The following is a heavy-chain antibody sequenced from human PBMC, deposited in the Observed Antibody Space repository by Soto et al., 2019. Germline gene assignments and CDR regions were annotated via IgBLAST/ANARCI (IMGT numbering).Heavy chain of an antibody. V-gene: IGHV3-33*01. D-gene: IGHD3-22*01. CDR2: IWYDGSNK. CDR3: ARGLYYYDSSGYLGYFDY. J-gene: IGHJ4*02. CDR1: GFTFSSYG. Sequence: QVQLVASGGGVVQPGRSLRLSCAASGFTFSSYGMHWVRQAPGKGLEWVAVIWYDGSNKYYADSVKGRFTISRDNSKNTLYLQMNSLRAEDTAVYYCARGLYYYDSSGYLGYFDYWGQGTLVTVSS.